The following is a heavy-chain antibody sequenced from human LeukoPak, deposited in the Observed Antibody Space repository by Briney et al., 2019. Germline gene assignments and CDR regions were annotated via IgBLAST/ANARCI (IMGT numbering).Heavy chain of an antibody. Sequence: SETLSLTCTVSGGSISSSSYYWGWIRQPPGKGLEWIGSIYYSGSTYYNPPLKSRVTISVDTSKNQFSLKLSSVTAADTAVYYCARDSEIRGVFDYWGQGTLVTVSS. J-gene: IGHJ4*02. D-gene: IGHD1-26*01. V-gene: IGHV4-39*07. CDR2: IYYSGST. CDR1: GGSISSSSYY. CDR3: ARDSEIRGVFDY.